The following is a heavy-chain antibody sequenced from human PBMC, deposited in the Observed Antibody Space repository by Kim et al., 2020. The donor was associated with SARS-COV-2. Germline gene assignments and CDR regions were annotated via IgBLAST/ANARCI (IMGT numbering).Heavy chain of an antibody. CDR1: GGSFSGYY. CDR3: ARCAGPVGRSKAPLDY. V-gene: IGHV4-34*01. J-gene: IGHJ4*02. CDR2: INHSGST. Sequence: SETLSLTCAVYGGSFSGYYWSWIRQPPGKGLEWIGEINHSGSTNYNPSLKSRVTISVDTSKNQFSLKLSSVTAADTAVYYCARCAGPVGRSKAPLDYWGQGTLVTVSS. D-gene: IGHD2-2*01.